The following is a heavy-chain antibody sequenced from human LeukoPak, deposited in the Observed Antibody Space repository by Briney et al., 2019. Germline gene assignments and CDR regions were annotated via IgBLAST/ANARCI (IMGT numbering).Heavy chain of an antibody. V-gene: IGHV4-59*01. CDR1: GGSFSSYY. CDR2: IYYSGST. D-gene: IGHD3-22*01. J-gene: IGHJ4*02. CDR3: AREGRDYYDSSGYFLI. Sequence: PSETLSLTCTVSGGSFSSYYWSWLRQPPGKGLEWIGYIYYSGSTNYNPSLKSRVTISVDTSKNQFSLKLSSVTAADTAVYYCAREGRDYYDSSGYFLIWGQGTLVTVSS.